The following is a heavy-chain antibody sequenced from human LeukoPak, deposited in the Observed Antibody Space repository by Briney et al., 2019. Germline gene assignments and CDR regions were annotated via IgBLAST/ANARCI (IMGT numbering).Heavy chain of an antibody. CDR1: GGSFSGYY. J-gene: IGHJ4*02. CDR2: INHSGST. Sequence: PSETLSLTCAVYGGSFSGYYWSWIRQPPGKGLEWIGEINHSGSTNYNPSLKSRVTISVDTSKNQFSLKLSPVTAADTAVHYCARGAPQTAMVDYWGQGTLVTVSS. CDR3: ARGAPQTAMVDY. D-gene: IGHD5-18*01. V-gene: IGHV4-34*01.